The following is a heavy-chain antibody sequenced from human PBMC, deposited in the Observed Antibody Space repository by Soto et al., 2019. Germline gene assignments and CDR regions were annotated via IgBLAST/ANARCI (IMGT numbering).Heavy chain of an antibody. V-gene: IGHV4-4*07. CDR3: ARTVGAAYYFDF. CDR2: IYTSGST. CDR1: GDSMTKYY. J-gene: IGHJ4*02. Sequence: SETLSLTCAVSGDSMTKYYWSWIRQSAGKGLEWIGRIYTSGSTNYNPSLKSRVTMSIDTSNKHFSLSLKSVTAADTAVYYCARTVGAAYYFDFWGQGALVTVSS. D-gene: IGHD1-26*01.